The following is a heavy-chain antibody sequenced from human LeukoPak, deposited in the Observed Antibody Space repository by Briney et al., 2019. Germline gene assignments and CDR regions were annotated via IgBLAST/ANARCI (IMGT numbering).Heavy chain of an antibody. CDR3: ARDRGPRTGFMVREAYDY. Sequence: GGSLRLSCAASGFTFNDYWIHWVRQAPGKGLVWVSRINTDGSITNYADSVKGRFSISRDNAKNTLYLQMSSLRAEDTAVYYCARDRGPRTGFMVREAYDYWGQGTLVTVSS. V-gene: IGHV3-74*01. CDR2: INTDGSIT. D-gene: IGHD3-10*01. CDR1: GFTFNDYW. J-gene: IGHJ4*02.